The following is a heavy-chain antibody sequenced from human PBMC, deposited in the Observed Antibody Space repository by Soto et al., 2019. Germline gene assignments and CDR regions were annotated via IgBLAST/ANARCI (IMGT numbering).Heavy chain of an antibody. D-gene: IGHD6-13*01. V-gene: IGHV5-51*01. Sequence: GESLKISCKGSGYSFTSYWIGWVRQMPGKGLEWMGIIYPGDSDTRYSPSFQGQVTISADKSISTAYLQWSSLKASDTAMYYCARTSAAGKYYYGMEVWGQGTMVTVSS. CDR3: ARTSAAGKYYYGMEV. CDR2: IYPGDSDT. CDR1: GYSFTSYW. J-gene: IGHJ6*02.